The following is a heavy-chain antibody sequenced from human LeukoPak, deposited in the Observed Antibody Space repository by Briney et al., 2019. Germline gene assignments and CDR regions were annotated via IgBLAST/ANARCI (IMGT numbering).Heavy chain of an antibody. CDR1: GFTFSSYS. Sequence: GGSLRLSCAASGFTFSSYSMNWVRQAPGKGLEWVSYISSSSSTIYYAASVKGRFTISRDNAKNSLYLQMNSLRAEDTAVYYCARGIGVGATTSMDVWGQGTTVTVSS. J-gene: IGHJ6*02. D-gene: IGHD1-26*01. V-gene: IGHV3-48*04. CDR3: ARGIGVGATTSMDV. CDR2: ISSSSSTI.